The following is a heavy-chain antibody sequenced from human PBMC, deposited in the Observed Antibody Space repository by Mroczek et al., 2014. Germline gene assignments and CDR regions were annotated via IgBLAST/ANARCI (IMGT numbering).Heavy chain of an antibody. V-gene: IGHV4-59*01. D-gene: IGHD3-3*01. CDR3: ARDDAIPFGSGYYSGPSYYGMDV. Sequence: QVQLVQSGPGLVKPSETLSLTCTVSGGSISSYYWSWIRQPPGKGLEWIGYIYYSGSTNYNPSLKSRVTISVDTSKNQFSLKLSSVTAADTAVYYCARDDAIPFGSGYYSGPSYYGMDVWGQGTTVTVSS. CDR1: GGSISSYY. CDR2: IYYSGST. J-gene: IGHJ6*02.